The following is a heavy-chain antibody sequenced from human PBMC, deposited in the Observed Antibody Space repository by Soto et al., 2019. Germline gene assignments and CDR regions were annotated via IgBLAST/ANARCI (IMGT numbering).Heavy chain of an antibody. CDR1: GFTFTNYW. V-gene: IGHV3-74*01. CDR2: VDGEGSGT. CDR3: GRVGTL. J-gene: IGHJ4*02. D-gene: IGHD6-13*01. Sequence: EVQLVESGGGLVQPGGSLRLSCAASGFTFTNYWMHWVRQAPGKGLQWVARVDGEGSGTSYADSVRGRFTISRDNATNTSALQINSRCAADTAVYECGRVGTLGGWGTLFTDSP.